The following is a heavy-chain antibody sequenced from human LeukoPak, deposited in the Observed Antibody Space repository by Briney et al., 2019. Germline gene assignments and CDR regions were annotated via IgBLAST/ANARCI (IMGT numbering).Heavy chain of an antibody. Sequence: ASVKVSCKASGYTFTSYAISWVRQAPGQGLEWMGGIIPIFGTANYAQKFQGRVTITADESTSTAYMELSSLRSEDTAVYYCASESCSSTSCYGRYSYGYGYWGQGTLVTVSS. J-gene: IGHJ4*02. D-gene: IGHD2-2*01. CDR1: GYTFTSYA. CDR2: IIPIFGTA. CDR3: ASESCSSTSCYGRYSYGYGY. V-gene: IGHV1-69*13.